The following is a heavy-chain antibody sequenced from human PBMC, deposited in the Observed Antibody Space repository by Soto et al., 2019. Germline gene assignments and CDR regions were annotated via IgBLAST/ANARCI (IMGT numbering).Heavy chain of an antibody. CDR1: GGSISSSSYY. V-gene: IGHV4-39*01. D-gene: IGHD3-22*01. J-gene: IGHJ4*02. Sequence: QLQLQESGPGLVKPSETLSLTCTVSGGSISSSSYYWGWIRQPPGKGLEWIGSIYYSGSNYYNPTHKSRVTISVDTSKNQVSLKLSAVTAADTAVYYCASRIALYDSSGYYYVSAYFDYWGQGTLVTVSS. CDR3: ASRIALYDSSGYYYVSAYFDY. CDR2: IYYSGSN.